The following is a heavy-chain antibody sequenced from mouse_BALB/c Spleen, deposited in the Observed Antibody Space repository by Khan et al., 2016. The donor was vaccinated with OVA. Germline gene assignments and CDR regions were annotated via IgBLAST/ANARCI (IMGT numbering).Heavy chain of an antibody. D-gene: IGHD2-1*01. J-gene: IGHJ1*01. CDR3: ARNGNYVYFAV. CDR1: GYTFTNYG. CDR2: IKTYTGEQ. Sequence: QIQLVQSGPELKKPGETVKISCKASGYTFTNYGMNWVKQAPGKGLKWMGWIKTYTGEQTYADDFKGRFAFSFETSASTAYLQIHNLKNEDTATYFCARNGNYVYFAVWGAGTTVTVSS. V-gene: IGHV9-3-1*01.